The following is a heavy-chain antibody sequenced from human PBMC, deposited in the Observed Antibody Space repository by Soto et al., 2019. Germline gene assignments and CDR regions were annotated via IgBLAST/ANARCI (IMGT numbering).Heavy chain of an antibody. V-gene: IGHV4-4*02. D-gene: IGHD2-2*01. J-gene: IGHJ6*03. CDR3: VRVFGYCSSTSCYAEDYYYYMDV. CDR1: SGSISSSNW. CDR2: IYHSGST. Sequence: QVQLQESGPGLVKPSGTLSLTCAVSSGSISSSNWWSWVRQPPGKGLEWIGEIYHSGSTNYNPSLKSRVTISVDKSKNQFSLKLSSVTAADTAVYYCVRVFGYCSSTSCYAEDYYYYMDVWGKGTTVTVSS.